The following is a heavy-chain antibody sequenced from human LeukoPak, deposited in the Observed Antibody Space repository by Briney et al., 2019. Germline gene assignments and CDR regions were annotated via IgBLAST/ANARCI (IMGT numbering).Heavy chain of an antibody. D-gene: IGHD4-17*01. V-gene: IGHV3-48*01. CDR2: IGIDSGNT. CDR3: ARHHTYAFDN. J-gene: IGHJ4*02. Sequence: GGSLRLSCTASGFPFIEYSMNWVRQAPGKGLAWISYIGIDSGNTKYADSVRGRFTISADKAKNSLYLQMNSLRVEDTAVYYCARHHTYAFDNWGQGTLVSVAS. CDR1: GFPFIEYS.